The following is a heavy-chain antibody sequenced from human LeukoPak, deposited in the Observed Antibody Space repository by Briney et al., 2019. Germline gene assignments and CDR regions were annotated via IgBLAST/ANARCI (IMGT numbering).Heavy chain of an antibody. CDR1: GGSISSSSYY. CDR3: ARGTRGIAVAGPAFDY. Sequence: SETLSLTCTVSGGSISSSSYYWGWIRQPPGKGLEWIGSIYYSGSTNYNPSLKSRVTISVDTSKNQFSLKLSSVTAADTAVYYCARGTRGIAVAGPAFDYWGQGTLVTVSS. V-gene: IGHV4-39*07. D-gene: IGHD6-19*01. J-gene: IGHJ4*02. CDR2: IYYSGST.